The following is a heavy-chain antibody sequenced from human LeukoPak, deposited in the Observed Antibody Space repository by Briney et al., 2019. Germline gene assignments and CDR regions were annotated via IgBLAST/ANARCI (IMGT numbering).Heavy chain of an antibody. CDR2: INHSGST. CDR3: AREPLWYFDL. Sequence: SETLSLTCTVSGGSISSGGYYWSWIRQPPGKGLEWIGEINHSGSTNYNPSLKSRVTISVDTSKNQFSLKLSSVTAADTAVYYCAREPLWYFDLWGRGTLVTVSS. J-gene: IGHJ2*01. V-gene: IGHV4-39*07. CDR1: GGSISSGGYY.